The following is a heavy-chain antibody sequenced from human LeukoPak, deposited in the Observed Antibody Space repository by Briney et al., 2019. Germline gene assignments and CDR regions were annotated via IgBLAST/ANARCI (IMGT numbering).Heavy chain of an antibody. V-gene: IGHV5-51*01. J-gene: IGHJ3*02. CDR3: ARHPPFDYGDYQYNAFDI. D-gene: IGHD4-17*01. Sequence: GESLKISCKGSGYSFTSYWIGWVRHMPGKGLEWMGIIYPGDSDTRYSPSFQGQVTISADKSISTAYLQWSSLKASDTAMYYCARHPPFDYGDYQYNAFDIWGQGTMVTVSS. CDR2: IYPGDSDT. CDR1: GYSFTSYW.